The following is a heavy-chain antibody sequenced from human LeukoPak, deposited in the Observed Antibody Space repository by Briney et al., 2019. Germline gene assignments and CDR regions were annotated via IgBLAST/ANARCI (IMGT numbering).Heavy chain of an antibody. J-gene: IGHJ6*03. Sequence: PSETLSLTCAVYGGSFSGYYWSWIRQPPGKGLEWIGEINHSGSTNYNPSLKSRVTISVDTSKNQFSLKLSSVAAADTAVYYCARGQGAAAATYYYYYMDVWGKGTTVTVSS. D-gene: IGHD6-13*01. CDR3: ARGQGAAAATYYYYYMDV. CDR1: GGSFSGYY. CDR2: INHSGST. V-gene: IGHV4-34*01.